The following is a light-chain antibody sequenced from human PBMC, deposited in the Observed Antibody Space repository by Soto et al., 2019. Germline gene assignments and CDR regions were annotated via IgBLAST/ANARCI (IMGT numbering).Light chain of an antibody. J-gene: IGLJ3*02. CDR1: SSDVGGYSY. CDR2: EVN. Sequence: QSALTQPPSASGSPGQAVTISCTGTSSDVGGYSYVSWYQQHPGKAPKVMIYEVNKRPSGVPDRFSGSKSGNTASLTVSGLQTEDEADYFCTSYTTSSTWVFGGGTKLTVL. V-gene: IGLV2-8*01. CDR3: TSYTTSSTWV.